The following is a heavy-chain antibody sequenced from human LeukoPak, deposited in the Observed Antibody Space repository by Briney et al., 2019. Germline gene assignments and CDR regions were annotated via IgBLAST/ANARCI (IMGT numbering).Heavy chain of an antibody. D-gene: IGHD5-18*01. CDR1: GYTFTGYY. V-gene: IGHV1-69*13. J-gene: IGHJ5*02. CDR2: IIPIFGTA. CDR3: ARGQRGYSYGIPLFRWFDP. Sequence: SVKVSCKASGYTFTGYYMHWVRQAPGQGLEWMGGIIPIFGTANYAQKFQGRVTITADESTSTAYMELSSLRSEDTAVYYCARGQRGYSYGIPLFRWFDPWGQGTLVTVSS.